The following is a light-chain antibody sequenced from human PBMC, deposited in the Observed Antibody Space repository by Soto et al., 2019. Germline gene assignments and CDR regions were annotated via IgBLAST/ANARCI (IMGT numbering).Light chain of an antibody. J-gene: IGKJ1*01. CDR1: QTISMW. CDR3: QQYYSYWT. V-gene: IGKV1-5*01. CDR2: DAS. Sequence: IQMTQSPSTLSASVGDRVTITCRASQTISMWLAWYQQKPGKAPKLLIFDASTLENGVPARFSGSRSGPEFSLTISSLQPDDFATYYCQQYYSYWTFGQGTKVDIK.